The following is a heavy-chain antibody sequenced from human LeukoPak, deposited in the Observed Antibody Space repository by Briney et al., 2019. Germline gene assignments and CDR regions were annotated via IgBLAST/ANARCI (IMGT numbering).Heavy chain of an antibody. CDR1: GGNFISYA. CDR2: IYPGDSDT. J-gene: IGHJ4*02. Sequence: KVSCKASGGNFISYAVSWVRQAPGQGLEWMGIIYPGDSDTRYSPSFQGQVTISADKSISTAYLQLSSLKASDTAMYYCARHDYYDSSSYPGPSYWGQGTLVTVSP. V-gene: IGHV5-51*01. CDR3: ARHDYYDSSSYPGPSY. D-gene: IGHD3-22*01.